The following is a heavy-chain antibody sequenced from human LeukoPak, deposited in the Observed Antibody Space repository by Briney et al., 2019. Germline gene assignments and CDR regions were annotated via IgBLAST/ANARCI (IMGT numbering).Heavy chain of an antibody. V-gene: IGHV1-18*01. J-gene: IGHJ5*02. CDR3: ARILLRYFDWLLYPFGWFDP. D-gene: IGHD3-9*01. Sequence: ASVKVSCKASGYTFTSYGISWVRQATGQGIEWMGWISAYNGNKNDAQNLQGRVTMTTDASTRTAYMELRSLISDDTAVYYCARILLRYFDWLLYPFGWFDPWGQGTLVTVSS. CDR2: ISAYNGNK. CDR1: GYTFTSYG.